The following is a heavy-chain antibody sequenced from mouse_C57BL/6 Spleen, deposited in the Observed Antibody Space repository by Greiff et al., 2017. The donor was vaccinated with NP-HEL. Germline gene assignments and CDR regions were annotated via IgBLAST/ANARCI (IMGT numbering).Heavy chain of an antibody. Sequence: VKLMESGPGLVKPSQSLFLTCSITGFPITSGYYWIWIRQSPGKPLEWMGYITHSGETFYNPSLQSPISITRETSKNQFFLQLNSVTTEDTAMYYCAGDREGAGYFDVWGTGTTVTVSS. V-gene: IGHV12-3*01. D-gene: IGHD3-3*01. CDR2: ITHSGET. CDR1: GFPITSGYY. J-gene: IGHJ1*03. CDR3: AGDREGAGYFDV.